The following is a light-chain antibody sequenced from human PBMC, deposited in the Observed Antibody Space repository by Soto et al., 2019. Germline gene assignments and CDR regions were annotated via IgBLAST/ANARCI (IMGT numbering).Light chain of an antibody. CDR1: SSDVGSYNL. CDR3: CSYAGSSTFKV. J-gene: IGLJ3*02. Sequence: QSALTQPASVSGSPGQSITISCTGTSSDVGSYNLVSWYQQHPGKAPKLMIYEVSKRPSGVSNRFSGSKSGNTASLTISGLQAEYEADYYCCSYAGSSTFKVFGGGTKVTVL. CDR2: EVS. V-gene: IGLV2-23*02.